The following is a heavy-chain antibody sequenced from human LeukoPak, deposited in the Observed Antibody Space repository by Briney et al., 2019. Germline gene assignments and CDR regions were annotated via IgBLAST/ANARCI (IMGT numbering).Heavy chain of an antibody. CDR3: ARGPYCGGDCYSFFDY. J-gene: IGHJ4*02. Sequence: PSETLSLTCTVSGGSISSGDYYWSWIRQPPGKGLEWIGYIYYSGSTYYNPSLKSRVTISVDTSKNQFSLKLSSVTAADTAVYYCARGPYCGGDCYSFFDYWGQGTLVTVSS. CDR1: GGSISSGDYY. D-gene: IGHD2-21*02. CDR2: IYYSGST. V-gene: IGHV4-30-4*08.